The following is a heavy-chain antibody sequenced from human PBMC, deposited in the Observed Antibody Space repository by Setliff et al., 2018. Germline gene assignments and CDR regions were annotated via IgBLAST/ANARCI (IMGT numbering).Heavy chain of an antibody. CDR3: AGGTIVAPGGYVYYMDV. V-gene: IGHV4-59*01. CDR1: SDSRTINTYY. CDR2: IYYSGT. D-gene: IGHD6-6*01. J-gene: IGHJ6*03. Sequence: PSETLSLTCAVSSDSRTINTYYWSWNRQPPGKGLDWVGNIYYSGTNYNPSLKSRVTISVDTSKHQISLKLNSVTAADTAVYYCAGGTIVAPGGYVYYMDVWGKGATVTVSS.